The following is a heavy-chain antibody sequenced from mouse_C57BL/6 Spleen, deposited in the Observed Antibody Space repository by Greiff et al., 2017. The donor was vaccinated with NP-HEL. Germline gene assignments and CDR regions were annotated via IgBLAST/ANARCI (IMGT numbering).Heavy chain of an antibody. D-gene: IGHD2-2*01. Sequence: QVQLQQPGAELVRPGSSVKLSCKASGYTFTSYWMHWVKQRPIQGLEWIGNIDPSDSETHYNQKFKDKATLTVDKSSSTAYMQLSSLTSEDSAVYYVARGGYGSYYFDYWGQGTTLTVSS. J-gene: IGHJ2*01. CDR1: GYTFTSYW. CDR3: ARGGYGSYYFDY. V-gene: IGHV1-52*01. CDR2: IDPSDSET.